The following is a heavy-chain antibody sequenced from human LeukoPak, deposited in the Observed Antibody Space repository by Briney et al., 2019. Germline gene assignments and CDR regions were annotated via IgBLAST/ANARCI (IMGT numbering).Heavy chain of an antibody. Sequence: SETLSLTCTVSGGSISSYYWGWLRQPPGEGLEWIGSMSYSGTTYYSPSLKSRVTISVDTSKTQLSLKVTSVTAADTAIYYCARTAYASGCYFVDYWGQGILVTVSS. CDR3: ARTAYASGCYFVDY. V-gene: IGHV4-39*01. D-gene: IGHD1-26*01. CDR1: GGSISSYY. CDR2: MSYSGTT. J-gene: IGHJ4*02.